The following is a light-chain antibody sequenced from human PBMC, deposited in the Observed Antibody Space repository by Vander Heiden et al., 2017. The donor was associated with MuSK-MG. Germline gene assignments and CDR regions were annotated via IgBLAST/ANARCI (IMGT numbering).Light chain of an antibody. CDR1: QSVRSN. J-gene: IGKJ5*01. CDR2: GAS. Sequence: ELVMTQAPATRSVSLGERATLSCRASQSVRSNLAWFQQKPGQAPRLLIYGASTRATGIPARFSGSGSGTEFTLTISSLQSEDFAVYYCQQYNKWPPITFGQGTRLEIK. CDR3: QQYNKWPPIT. V-gene: IGKV3-15*01.